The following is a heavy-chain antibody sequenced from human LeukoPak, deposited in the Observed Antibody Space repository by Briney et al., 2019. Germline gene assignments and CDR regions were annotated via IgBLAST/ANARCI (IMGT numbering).Heavy chain of an antibody. D-gene: IGHD3-22*01. Sequence: GGSLRLSCAGSGFTFNSFAMTWVRQAPGKGLEWVAAISAGGTTIFYTDSVKGRFTISRDNSKSTLYLQMNSLRAEDTAVYYCAKDDSSGYYDYYYMDVWGKGTTVTVSS. V-gene: IGHV3-23*01. CDR1: GFTFNSFA. J-gene: IGHJ6*03. CDR2: ISAGGTTI. CDR3: AKDDSSGYYDYYYMDV.